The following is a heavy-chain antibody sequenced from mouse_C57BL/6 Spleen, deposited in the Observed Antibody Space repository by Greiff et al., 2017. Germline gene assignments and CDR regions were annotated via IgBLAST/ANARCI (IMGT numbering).Heavy chain of an antibody. J-gene: IGHJ3*01. V-gene: IGHV2-6-1*01. Sequence: QVQLKQSGPGLVAPSQSLSITCTVSGFSLTSYGVHWVRQPPGKGLEWLVVIWSDGSTTYNSALKSRLSISKDNSKSQVFLKMNSLQTDDTAMYYCARHGPGGYPFAYWGQGTLVTVSA. CDR2: IWSDGST. CDR1: GFSLTSYG. D-gene: IGHD2-2*01. CDR3: ARHGPGGYPFAY.